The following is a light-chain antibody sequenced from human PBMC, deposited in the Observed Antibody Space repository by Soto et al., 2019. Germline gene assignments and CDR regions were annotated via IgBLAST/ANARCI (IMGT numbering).Light chain of an antibody. J-gene: IGLJ2*01. Sequence: QSALTQPASVSGSPGQSITISCTGTSSDVGGYNYVSWYQHHPGKAPKLMVFEVRHRPSGISPRFSGSKSGNTASLTISGLQAEDEGNYYSSSYSNSDTVLFGGGTKLTVL. V-gene: IGLV2-14*01. CDR1: SSDVGGYNY. CDR2: EVR. CDR3: SSYSNSDTVL.